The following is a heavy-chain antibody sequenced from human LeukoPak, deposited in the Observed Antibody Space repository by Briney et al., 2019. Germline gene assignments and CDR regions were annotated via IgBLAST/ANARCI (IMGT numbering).Heavy chain of an antibody. CDR3: AREFIRVTAFDI. J-gene: IGHJ3*02. D-gene: IGHD2-21*02. Sequence: ASVKVSCKASGYTFSDNYIHWVRPAPGQGLEWMGWINPHSGGTNYGETFQGRVTLTRDTSISTAYMDQSSLLSDDTAVYYCAREFIRVTAFDIWGQGTMVTVSS. CDR2: INPHSGGT. CDR1: GYTFSDNY. V-gene: IGHV1-2*02.